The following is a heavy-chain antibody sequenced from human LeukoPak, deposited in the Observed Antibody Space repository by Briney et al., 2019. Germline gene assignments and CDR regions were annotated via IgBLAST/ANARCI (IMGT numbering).Heavy chain of an antibody. CDR2: IWYDGSNK. V-gene: IGHV3-33*06. Sequence: GGSLRLSCAASGFTLSSYGMHWVRQAPGKGLEWVAVIWYDGSNKYYADSVKGRFTISRDNSKNTLYLQINSLRAEDTAVYYCAKNLRTEFAFDYWGQGTLVTVSS. CDR1: GFTLSSYG. D-gene: IGHD3-3*01. J-gene: IGHJ4*02. CDR3: AKNLRTEFAFDY.